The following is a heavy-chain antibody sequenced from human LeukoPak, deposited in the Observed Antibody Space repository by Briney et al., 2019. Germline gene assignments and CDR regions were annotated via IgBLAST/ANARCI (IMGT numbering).Heavy chain of an antibody. CDR3: ARDQSAYCGGDCYSYYFDY. Sequence: PSGTLSLTCTVPGGSISSYYWSWIRQPAGKGLEWIGRIYTSGSTNYNPSLKSRVTMSVDTSKNQFSLKLSSVTAADTAVYYCARDQSAYCGGDCYSYYFDYWGQGTLVTVSS. CDR2: IYTSGST. J-gene: IGHJ4*02. V-gene: IGHV4-4*07. CDR1: GGSISSYY. D-gene: IGHD2-21*02.